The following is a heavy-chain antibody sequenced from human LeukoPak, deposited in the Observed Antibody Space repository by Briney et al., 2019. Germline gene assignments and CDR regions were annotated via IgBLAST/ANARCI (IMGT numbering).Heavy chain of an antibody. CDR1: GYSHTSDW. V-gene: IGHV7-4-1*02. D-gene: IGHD3-22*01. J-gene: IGHJ4*02. CDR3: ARVVRGSSGYRYYFDY. Sequence: ASVKVSCKASGYSHTSDWMHWVRQAPGQGLEWMGWINTNTGNPTYAQGFTGRFVFSLDTSVSTAYLQISSLKAEDTAVYYCARVVRGSSGYRYYFDYWGQGTLVTVSS. CDR2: INTNTGNP.